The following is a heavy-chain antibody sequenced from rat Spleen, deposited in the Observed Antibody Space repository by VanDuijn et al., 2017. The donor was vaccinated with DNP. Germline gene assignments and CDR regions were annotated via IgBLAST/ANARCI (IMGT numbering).Heavy chain of an antibody. D-gene: IGHD1-7*01. J-gene: IGHJ3*01. CDR1: GFSLTSYN. Sequence: QVQLKESGPGLVQPSQTLSLTCTVSGFSLTSYNVHWVRQPIGKGLEWMGIMWTGGSTDYNSALKSRLSISRDTSKSQVFLKMNSLQTEDTAMYFCARSMGAWGQGTLVTVSS. CDR2: MWTGGST. CDR3: ARSMGA. V-gene: IGHV2-30*01.